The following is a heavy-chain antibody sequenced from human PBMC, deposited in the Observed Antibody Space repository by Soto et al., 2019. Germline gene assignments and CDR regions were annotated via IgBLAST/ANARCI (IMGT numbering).Heavy chain of an antibody. CDR1: GYTFTGYY. D-gene: IGHD3-10*01. Sequence: ASVNVSCKASGYTFTGYYMHWVRQAPGQGLEWMGWINPNSGGTNYAQKFQGWVTMTRDTSISTAYMELSRLRSDDTAVYYCARVPMVRGVHFDYWGQGTLVTVSS. CDR3: ARVPMVRGVHFDY. V-gene: IGHV1-2*04. CDR2: INPNSGGT. J-gene: IGHJ4*02.